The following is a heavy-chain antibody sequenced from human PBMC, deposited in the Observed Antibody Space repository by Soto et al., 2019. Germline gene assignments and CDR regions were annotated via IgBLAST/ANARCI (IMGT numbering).Heavy chain of an antibody. CDR3: ASLGGLLNDY. CDR1: GFIFSIYS. CDR2: ISSSSSTI. Sequence: GGSLRLSCAASGFIFSIYSMNWVRQAPGKGLEWVSYISSSSSTIYYADSVKGRFTISRDNAKNSLYLQMNSLRAEDTAVYYCASLGGLLNDYWGQGTLVTVSS. D-gene: IGHD2-15*01. V-gene: IGHV3-48*01. J-gene: IGHJ4*02.